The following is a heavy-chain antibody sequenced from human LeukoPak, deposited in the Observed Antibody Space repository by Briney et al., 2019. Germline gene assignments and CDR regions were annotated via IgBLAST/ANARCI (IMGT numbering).Heavy chain of an antibody. D-gene: IGHD2-2*01. CDR1: GITLSNYG. CDR2: LSASGGGT. Sequence: ELGGSLRLSCAVSGITLSNYGMAWVRQAPGKGLEWVASLSASGGGTSYADSVRGRFTISRDNAKNSLYLQMDSLRAEDTALYYCARAPITSPFYFDYWGQGTLVTVSS. V-gene: IGHV3-23*01. J-gene: IGHJ4*02. CDR3: ARAPITSPFYFDY.